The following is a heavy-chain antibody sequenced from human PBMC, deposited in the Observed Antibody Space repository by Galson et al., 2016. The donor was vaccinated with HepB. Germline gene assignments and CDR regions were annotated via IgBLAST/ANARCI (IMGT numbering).Heavy chain of an antibody. CDR1: GFTFTDAW. J-gene: IGHJ4*02. CDR3: VGAFLGY. Sequence: SLRLSCAASGFTFTDAWMSWFRQAPGKGLEWVGHIQNKNYGGTAVYAAPAKGRFIISRDDSTHTVYLQMSDLKTEDTAVYYCVGAFLGYWGQGALVTVSA. CDR2: IQNKNYGGTA. D-gene: IGHD3-3*01. V-gene: IGHV3-15*01.